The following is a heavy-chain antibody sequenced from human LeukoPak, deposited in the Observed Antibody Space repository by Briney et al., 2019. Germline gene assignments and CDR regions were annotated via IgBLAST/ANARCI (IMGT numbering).Heavy chain of an antibody. V-gene: IGHV3-7*01. CDR3: ARGRCSSTSCFFDY. J-gene: IGHJ4*02. Sequence: GGSLRLSCAASGFTFSSYWMSWVRQAPGKGLEWVANIKQDGSEKYYVDSVKGRFTISRDNAKNSLSLQMNSLRAEDSAVYYCARGRCSSTSCFFDYWGQGTLVTVSS. CDR1: GFTFSSYW. D-gene: IGHD2-2*01. CDR2: IKQDGSEK.